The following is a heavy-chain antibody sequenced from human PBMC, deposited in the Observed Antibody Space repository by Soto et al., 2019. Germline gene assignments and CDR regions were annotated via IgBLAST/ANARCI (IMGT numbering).Heavy chain of an antibody. J-gene: IGHJ4*02. Sequence: QVQLQESGPGLVKPSETLSLTCTVSGASISTYYWGWIRQPPGKGLEWIGYVYYTGSTNYNPSLMSRVAITVDTSKNHISLNLSYVTAADTAIYYGPRHDLYDEDPEEADCWGQGTLVTVSS. CDR2: VYYTGST. D-gene: IGHD3-3*01. CDR3: PRHDLYDEDPEEADC. V-gene: IGHV4-59*08. CDR1: GASISTYY.